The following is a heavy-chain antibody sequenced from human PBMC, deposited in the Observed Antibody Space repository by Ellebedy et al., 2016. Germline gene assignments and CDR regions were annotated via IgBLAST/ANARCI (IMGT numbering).Heavy chain of an antibody. CDR3: ARAGENVRSDSSGPLYYYYGMDV. CDR2: INHSGST. V-gene: IGHV4-34*01. Sequence: SETLSLXCAVYGGSFSGYYWSWIRQPPGKGLEWIGEINHSGSTNYNPSLKSRVTISVDTSKNQFSLKLSSVTAADTAVYYCARAGENVRSDSSGPLYYYYGMDVWGQGTTVTVSS. CDR1: GGSFSGYY. J-gene: IGHJ6*02. D-gene: IGHD3-22*01.